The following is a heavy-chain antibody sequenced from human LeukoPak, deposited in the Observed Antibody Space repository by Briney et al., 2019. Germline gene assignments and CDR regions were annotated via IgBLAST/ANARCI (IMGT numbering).Heavy chain of an antibody. CDR1: GGTFSSYA. V-gene: IGHV1-69*13. CDR2: IIPIFGAA. Sequence: SVKVSCKASGGTFSSYAISWVRQAPGQGLEWMGGIIPIFGAANYAQKFQGRVTITADESTSTAYMELSSLRSEDTAVYYCARDGEEWLVDAFDIWGQGTMVTVSS. CDR3: ARDGEEWLVDAFDI. D-gene: IGHD3-3*01. J-gene: IGHJ3*02.